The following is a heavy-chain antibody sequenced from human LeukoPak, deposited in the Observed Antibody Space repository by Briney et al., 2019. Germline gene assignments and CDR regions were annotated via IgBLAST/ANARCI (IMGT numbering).Heavy chain of an antibody. D-gene: IGHD3-16*01. J-gene: IGHJ4*02. CDR2: VSGSGDTT. CDR1: GLPFSSYA. V-gene: IGHV3-23*01. Sequence: PGGSLRLSCAASGLPFSSYAMSWVRQPPGKGLEWVSGVSGSGDTTYYADSVKGRFTISRDNSKNTLYLQMDSLRAEDAAVYYCAKSDYYDESGHPSSFEYWGQGTLVTVSS. CDR3: AKSDYYDESGHPSSFEY.